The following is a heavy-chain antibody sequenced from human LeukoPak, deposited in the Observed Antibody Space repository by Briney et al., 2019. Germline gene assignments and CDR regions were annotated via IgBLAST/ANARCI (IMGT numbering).Heavy chain of an antibody. CDR2: FYRGDST. CDR1: GFTVNSSY. J-gene: IGHJ4*02. Sequence: GGSLRLSCAASGFTVNSSYMYWVRQATGKGLEWVSFFYRGDSTYYAESVRGRFTISRDNSKNTLYLLMNSLIPEDTAVYYCAREVVSSPSYFDSWGQGTLVNVSS. V-gene: IGHV3-53*01. D-gene: IGHD2-15*01. CDR3: AREVVSSPSYFDS.